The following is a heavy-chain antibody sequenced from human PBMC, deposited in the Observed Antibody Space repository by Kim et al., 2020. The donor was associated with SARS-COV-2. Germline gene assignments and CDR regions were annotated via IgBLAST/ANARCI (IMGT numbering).Heavy chain of an antibody. Sequence: ASVKVSCKASGYTFTGYYMHWVRQAPGQGLEWMGWINPNSGGTNYAQKFQGWVTMTRDTSISTAYMELSRLRSDDTAVYYCAGGPYYYDSSGYYASFDPWEQGNLVTVSS. CDR2: INPNSGGT. CDR3: AGGPYYYDSSGYYASFDP. V-gene: IGHV1-2*04. J-gene: IGHJ5*02. D-gene: IGHD3-22*01. CDR1: GYTFTGYY.